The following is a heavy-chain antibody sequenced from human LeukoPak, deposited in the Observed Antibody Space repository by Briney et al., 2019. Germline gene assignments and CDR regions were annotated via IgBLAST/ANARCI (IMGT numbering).Heavy chain of an antibody. Sequence: SETLSLTCTVSGGSISSYYWSWIRQPAGKGLEWIGHIYTSGSTNYNPSLKSRVTMSVDTSKNQFSLKLSSETAADTAVYYCARETRWVANFDYWGQGTLVTVSS. V-gene: IGHV4-4*07. CDR1: GGSISSYY. D-gene: IGHD2-15*01. J-gene: IGHJ4*02. CDR3: ARETRWVANFDY. CDR2: IYTSGST.